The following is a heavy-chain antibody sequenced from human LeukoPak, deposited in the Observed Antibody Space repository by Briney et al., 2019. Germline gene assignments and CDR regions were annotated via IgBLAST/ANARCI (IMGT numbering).Heavy chain of an antibody. J-gene: IGHJ3*02. CDR2: IYYTGST. CDR3: ARRAHVRRLDAFDI. CDR1: GGSISSYY. V-gene: IGHV4-59*01. D-gene: IGHD2-8*01. Sequence: SETLSLTCTVSGGSISSYYWNWIRQPPGKGLEWIGYIYYTGSTNYIPSLKSRVTISVDTSKKQFSLKLSSVTAADTAVYYCARRAHVRRLDAFDIWGQGTLVTVSS.